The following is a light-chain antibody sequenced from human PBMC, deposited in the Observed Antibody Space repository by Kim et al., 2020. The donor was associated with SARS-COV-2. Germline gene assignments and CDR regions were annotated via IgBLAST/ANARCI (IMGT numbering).Light chain of an antibody. CDR1: SLRSYS. CDR2: GKN. J-gene: IGLJ1*01. CDR3: NSGKSSCNPYG. Sequence: AVGQTVRITCQGDSLRSYSANWDQQKPGQAPLLVIYGKNNRTSGIPDRFSGTSSGNTASLTITGAQAEDEADYYCNSGKSSCNPYGCGSGTKVTVL. V-gene: IGLV3-19*01.